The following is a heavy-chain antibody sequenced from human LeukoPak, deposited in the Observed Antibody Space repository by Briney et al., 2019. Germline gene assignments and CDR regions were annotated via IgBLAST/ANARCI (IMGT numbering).Heavy chain of an antibody. J-gene: IGHJ3*02. V-gene: IGHV3-53*04. Sequence: GGSLRLSCAASGFTVSSNYMSWVRQAPGKGLEWVSFIYSAGNTYCADFVKGRFTISRHTSKNTLYLQMNSLRAEDTAVYYCAKLYRYCSSTSCPNAFDIWGQGTMVTVSS. CDR1: GFTVSSNY. D-gene: IGHD2-2*01. CDR3: AKLYRYCSSTSCPNAFDI. CDR2: IYSAGNT.